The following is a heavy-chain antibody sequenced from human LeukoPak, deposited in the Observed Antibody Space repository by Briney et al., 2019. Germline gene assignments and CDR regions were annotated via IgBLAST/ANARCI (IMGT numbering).Heavy chain of an antibody. V-gene: IGHV3-66*01. CDR1: GFTVSTNY. Sequence: GGSLRLSCAASGFTVSTNYMSWVRQAPGKGLEWVSVIYSGDSTHYADSVKGRFTISRDISKNTLYLQMNSLRAGDTAVYYCARAVAGTSGAFDIWGQGTMVTVSS. J-gene: IGHJ3*02. CDR3: ARAVAGTSGAFDI. D-gene: IGHD6-19*01. CDR2: IYSGDST.